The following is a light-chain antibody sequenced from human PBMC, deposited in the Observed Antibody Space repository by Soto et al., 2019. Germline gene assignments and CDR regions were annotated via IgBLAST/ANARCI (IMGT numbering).Light chain of an antibody. V-gene: IGKV3-11*01. Sequence: EIIMTQSPATLSLSPGERATLSCRASQSIGRFLAWYQHKPGQAPRLLIYDASNRATGIPARFSASGSETDFTLTISSLEPEDFAVYYCQQRSSRPREISFGQGTKVDI. CDR1: QSIGRF. CDR3: QQRSSRPREIS. J-gene: IGKJ1*01. CDR2: DAS.